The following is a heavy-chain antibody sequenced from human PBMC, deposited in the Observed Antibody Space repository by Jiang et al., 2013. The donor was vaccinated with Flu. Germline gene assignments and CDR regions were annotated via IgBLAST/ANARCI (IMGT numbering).Heavy chain of an antibody. CDR3: ARQIFLNFWSGPNLGY. CDR2: INTNTGNP. J-gene: IGHJ4*02. D-gene: IGHD3-3*01. V-gene: IGHV7-4-1*02. Sequence: WVRQAPGQGLEWVGWINTNTGNPTYAQGFTGRFVFSLDTSVSTAYLQISSLKAEDTAVYYCARQIFLNFWSGPNLGYWGQGTLVTVSS.